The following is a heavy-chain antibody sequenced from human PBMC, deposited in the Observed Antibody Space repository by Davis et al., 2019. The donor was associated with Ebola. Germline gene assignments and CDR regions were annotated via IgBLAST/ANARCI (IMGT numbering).Heavy chain of an antibody. CDR2: INHSGST. Sequence: SETLSLPCTVSGGSISSSSYYWGWIRQPPGKGLEWIGEINHSGSTNYNPSLKSRVTISVDTSKNQFSLKLSSVTAAETAVYYCARGRGKWLRFYGMDVWGQGTTVTVSS. CDR1: GGSISSSSYY. J-gene: IGHJ6*02. D-gene: IGHD5-12*01. CDR3: ARGRGKWLRFYGMDV. V-gene: IGHV4-39*07.